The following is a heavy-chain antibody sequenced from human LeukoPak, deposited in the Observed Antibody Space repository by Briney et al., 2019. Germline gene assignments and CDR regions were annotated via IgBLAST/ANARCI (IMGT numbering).Heavy chain of an antibody. CDR2: IHPGGTI. CDR1: GGFISGSVHY. J-gene: IGHJ4*02. CDR3: AGGGDTAKGGDS. D-gene: IGHD5-18*01. Sequence: SETLSLTCTVSGGFISGSVHYWTWTRQHPGEGLEWLGFIHPGGTIYYNPSLSGRLTISADTSKNQMSLKLSSVTAADTAVYYCAGGGDTAKGGDSWGQGTLVIVSS. V-gene: IGHV4-31*03.